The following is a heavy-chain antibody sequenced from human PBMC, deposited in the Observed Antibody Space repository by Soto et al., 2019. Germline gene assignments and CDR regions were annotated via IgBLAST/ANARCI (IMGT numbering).Heavy chain of an antibody. Sequence: GGSLRLSCAASGFTFSSYAMSWVRQAPGKGLEWVSAISGSGGSTYYADSVKGRFTISRDNSENTLYLQMNSLRAEDTAVYYCARPADRWLNYFDYWGQGTLVTVSS. J-gene: IGHJ4*02. V-gene: IGHV3-23*01. CDR2: ISGSGGST. CDR1: GFTFSSYA. CDR3: ARPADRWLNYFDY. D-gene: IGHD5-12*01.